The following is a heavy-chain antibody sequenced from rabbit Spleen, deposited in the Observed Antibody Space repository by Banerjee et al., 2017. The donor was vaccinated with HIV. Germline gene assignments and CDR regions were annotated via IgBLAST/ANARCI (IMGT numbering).Heavy chain of an antibody. V-gene: IGHV1S43*01. CDR2: IDPFFGVT. J-gene: IGHJ4*01. Sequence: QSLEESGGDLVKPGASLTLTCKASGIDFSGGYDLCWVRRAPGKGLEWVGYIDPFFGVTYYATWVNGRFTISSHNAQNTLYLQLNSLTAADTATYFCVRGASSSGYYSLWGQGTLVTVS. CDR3: VRGASSSGYYSL. D-gene: IGHD1-1*01. CDR1: GIDFSGGYD.